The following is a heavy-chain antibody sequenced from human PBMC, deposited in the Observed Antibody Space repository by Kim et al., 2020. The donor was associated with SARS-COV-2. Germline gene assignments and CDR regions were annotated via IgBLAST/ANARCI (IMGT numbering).Heavy chain of an antibody. J-gene: IGHJ1*01. CDR2: IYYSGST. D-gene: IGHD3-22*01. CDR3: ARLGRHYYDSSGYYFQH. CDR1: GGSISSSSYY. Sequence: SETLSLTCTVSGGSISSSSYYWGWIRQPPGKGLEWIGSIYYSGSTYYNPSLKSRVTISVDTSKNQFSLKLSSVTAADTAVYYCARLGRHYYDSSGYYFQHWGQGTLVTVSS. V-gene: IGHV4-39*01.